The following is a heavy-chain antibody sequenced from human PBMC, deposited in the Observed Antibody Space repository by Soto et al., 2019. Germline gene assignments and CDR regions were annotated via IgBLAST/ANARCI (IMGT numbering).Heavy chain of an antibody. V-gene: IGHV4-59*08. CDR1: GGSISSYY. CDR3: ARSRPGTTSTYYYGMDV. J-gene: IGHJ6*02. D-gene: IGHD1-1*01. Sequence: SETLSLTCTVSGGSISSYYWSWIRQPPGKGLEWIGYIYYSGSTNYNPSLKSRVTISVDTSKNQFSLKLSSVTAADTAVYYCARSRPGTTSTYYYGMDVWGQGTTVTV. CDR2: IYYSGST.